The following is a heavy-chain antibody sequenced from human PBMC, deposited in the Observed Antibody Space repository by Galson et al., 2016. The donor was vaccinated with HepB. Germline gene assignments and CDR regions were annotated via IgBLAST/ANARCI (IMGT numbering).Heavy chain of an antibody. CDR2: ISVTSTYT. V-gene: IGHV3-11*06. D-gene: IGHD2-21*02. CDR1: GFTFSDYY. Sequence: SLRLSCAASGFTFSDYYMSWIRQAPGKGLEWVSYISVTSTYTNYADSVKGRLTVSRDNAKNSLYLQMNTLRAEDTAIYYCARDRGSYCGGDCSDYYFDYWGQGTLVTVSS. CDR3: ARDRGSYCGGDCSDYYFDY. J-gene: IGHJ4*02.